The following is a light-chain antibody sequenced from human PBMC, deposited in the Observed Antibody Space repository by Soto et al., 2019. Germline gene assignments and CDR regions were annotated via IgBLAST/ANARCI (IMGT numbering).Light chain of an antibody. J-gene: IGLJ2*01. V-gene: IGLV2-14*01. CDR2: GVT. Sequence: QSALTQPASVSGSPGQSITISCTGTSSDVGDYNYVSWYLQHPGKAPKLIIYGVTNRPSWISNRFSGSKSGNTASLTISGLQAEDEADYYCSSYTGTNTLVFGGGTKLTVL. CDR3: SSYTGTNTLV. CDR1: SSDVGDYNY.